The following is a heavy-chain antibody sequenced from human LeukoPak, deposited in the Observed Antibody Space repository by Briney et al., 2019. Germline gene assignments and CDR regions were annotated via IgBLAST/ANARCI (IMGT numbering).Heavy chain of an antibody. V-gene: IGHV4-59*12. J-gene: IGHJ6*03. CDR1: GGSISSYY. Sequence: TASETLSLTCTVSGGSISSYYWSWMRRPPGKGLVGIGYIYYSGSTNYNHSLKSRRVTISVDTSKNQFSLKLSSVTAADTAVYYCARLLSPHSGAYYYYYMDVWGKGTTVTISS. D-gene: IGHD2/OR15-2a*01. CDR2: IYYSGST. CDR3: ARLLSPHSGAYYYYYMDV.